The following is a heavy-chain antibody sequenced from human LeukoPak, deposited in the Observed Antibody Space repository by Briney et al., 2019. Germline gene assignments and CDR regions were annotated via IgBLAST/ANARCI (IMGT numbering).Heavy chain of an antibody. Sequence: GGSLRLSCAASGFTFSSYSMNWVRQAPGKGLEWVAVISYDGSNKYYADSVKGRFTISRDNSKNMLYLQMNSLRAEDTAVYYCARSTTPDYYDSSGYYYVIDYWGQGTLVTVSS. D-gene: IGHD3-22*01. J-gene: IGHJ4*02. V-gene: IGHV3-30*03. CDR1: GFTFSSYS. CDR3: ARSTTPDYYDSSGYYYVIDY. CDR2: ISYDGSNK.